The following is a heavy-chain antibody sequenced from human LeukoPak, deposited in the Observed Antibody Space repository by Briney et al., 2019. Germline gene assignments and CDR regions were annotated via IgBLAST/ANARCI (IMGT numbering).Heavy chain of an antibody. J-gene: IGHJ4*02. Sequence: GGSLRLSCAASGFIFSGYEMHWVRQAPGKGLEWVAVISHDGSYEDYADSVKGRFAISRDNPKNALFLQMNSLRAKDTAVYYCARGPFGSCSSPSCYFFEYWGQGTLVTVSS. V-gene: IGHV3-30*09. CDR1: GFIFSGYE. D-gene: IGHD2-2*01. CDR2: ISHDGSYE. CDR3: ARGPFGSCSSPSCYFFEY.